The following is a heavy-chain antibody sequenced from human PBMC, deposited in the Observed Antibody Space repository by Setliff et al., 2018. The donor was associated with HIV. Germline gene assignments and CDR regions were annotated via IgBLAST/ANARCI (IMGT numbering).Heavy chain of an antibody. J-gene: IGHJ4*02. CDR2: VYASGST. D-gene: IGHD3-3*01. Sequence: PSETLSLTCTVSGGSISSGTYYWSWIRQPAGKGLEWIGRVYASGSTNYNPSLKSRVTILVDTSKNQLSLKLSSVTAADTAVYYCARSKPRILEWLPAAGDFDYWGQGALVTVSS. CDR1: GGSISSGTYY. V-gene: IGHV4-61*02. CDR3: ARSKPRILEWLPAAGDFDY.